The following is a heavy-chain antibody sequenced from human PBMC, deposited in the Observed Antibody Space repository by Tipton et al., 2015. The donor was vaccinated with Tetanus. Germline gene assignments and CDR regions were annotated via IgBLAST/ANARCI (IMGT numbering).Heavy chain of an antibody. CDR1: GFTFSDYY. J-gene: IGHJ4*02. V-gene: IGHV3-49*03. CDR3: TRFGGSDDY. CDR2: IRSKTHGETT. Sequence: SLRLSCAASGFTFSDYYMSWFRQAPGTGLEWVAFIRSKTHGETTEYAASVTGRFTVSRDDSKSIAYLQLNSLKTEDTAVYYCTRFGGSDDYWGLGTLVTVSS. D-gene: IGHD4-23*01.